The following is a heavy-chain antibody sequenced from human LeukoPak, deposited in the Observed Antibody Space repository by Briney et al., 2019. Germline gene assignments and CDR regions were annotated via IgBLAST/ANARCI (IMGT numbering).Heavy chain of an antibody. J-gene: IGHJ6*02. V-gene: IGHV1-18*01. CDR1: GYSFTTYA. D-gene: IGHD4-17*01. CDR2: ISGESGNT. Sequence: ASVKVSCKTSGYSFTTYALSWVRQAPGQGLEWMGWISGESGNTKYVQKFQGRITMTTDTSTSTAYMELRSLRSDDTAVYYCAREGTVTPYYYYYGMDVWGQGTTVTVSS. CDR3: AREGTVTPYYYYYGMDV.